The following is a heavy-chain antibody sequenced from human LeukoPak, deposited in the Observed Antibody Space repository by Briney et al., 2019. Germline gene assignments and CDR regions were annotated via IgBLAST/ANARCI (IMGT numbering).Heavy chain of an antibody. Sequence: ASVKVSCKASGYTFTSYDINWVRQASGQGLEWMGWINPNSGNTGFTQKFQGRVTVTRSTSISTAYMELSSLTSDDTAVYYCARTSTGTRGGYDVWGQGTLVTVSP. CDR1: GYTFTSYD. J-gene: IGHJ4*02. D-gene: IGHD1-1*01. CDR2: INPNSGNT. CDR3: ARTSTGTRGGYDV. V-gene: IGHV1-8*01.